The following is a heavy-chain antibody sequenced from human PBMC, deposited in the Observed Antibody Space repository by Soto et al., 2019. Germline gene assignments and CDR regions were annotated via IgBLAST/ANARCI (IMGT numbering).Heavy chain of an antibody. Sequence: GESLKISCKGSGYSFTSYWIAWVRQMPGKGLECMGIIYPGDSDTRYSPSLEGQVTISADKSINTAYLQWSSLKASDSAMYYCARPFDTSGWYDHWGQGTLVTVSS. J-gene: IGHJ5*02. V-gene: IGHV5-51*01. CDR3: ARPFDTSGWYDH. CDR1: GYSFTSYW. CDR2: IYPGDSDT. D-gene: IGHD6-19*01.